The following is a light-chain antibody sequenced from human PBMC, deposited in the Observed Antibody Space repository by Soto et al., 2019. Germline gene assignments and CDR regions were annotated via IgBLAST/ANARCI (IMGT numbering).Light chain of an antibody. V-gene: IGKV3-15*01. Sequence: EIVMTQSPATMSVSPGERATLSCRASQSVSSKLAWYHQKPGQAPRLLIYGASTRATGIPARFSGSGSGTEFTLTISSLQSEDFAIFYCQQYNNWPRTFGQGTKV. CDR3: QQYNNWPRT. J-gene: IGKJ1*01. CDR2: GAS. CDR1: QSVSSK.